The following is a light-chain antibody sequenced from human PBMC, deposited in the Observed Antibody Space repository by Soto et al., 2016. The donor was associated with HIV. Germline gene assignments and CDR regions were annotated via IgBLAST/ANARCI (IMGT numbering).Light chain of an antibody. CDR3: QQYDNVPPT. V-gene: IGKV1-33*01. CDR2: DAS. CDR1: QDISNY. Sequence: DIQMTQSPSSLSASVGDRVTITCQASQDISNYLNWYQQKPGKAPKLLIYDASNLETGVPSRFSGSGSGTDFTFTISSLQPEDIATYYCQQYDNVPPTFGGGTKVGDQT. J-gene: IGKJ4*01.